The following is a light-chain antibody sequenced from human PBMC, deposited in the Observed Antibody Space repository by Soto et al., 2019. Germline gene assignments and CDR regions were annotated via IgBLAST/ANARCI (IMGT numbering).Light chain of an antibody. Sequence: QSALTQPASVSGSPLQSITISCTGTSSDVGGYNYVSWYQQYPGKAPKLMIYDVSNRPSGVSNRFSGSKSGNTASLTISGLQVEDEADYYCSSYTISNTLVFGCGSKVTVL. V-gene: IGLV2-14*01. CDR2: DVS. CDR1: SSDVGGYNY. CDR3: SSYTISNTLV. J-gene: IGLJ1*01.